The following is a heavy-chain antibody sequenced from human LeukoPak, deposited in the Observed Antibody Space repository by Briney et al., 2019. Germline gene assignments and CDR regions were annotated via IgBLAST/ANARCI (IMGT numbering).Heavy chain of an antibody. J-gene: IGHJ4*02. CDR1: GFTFSSYG. CDR3: TRYNTGSVDY. D-gene: IGHD2-8*02. V-gene: IGHV3-33*01. CDR2: IWYDGSKK. Sequence: GGSLRLSCAASGFTFSSYGMHWVRQAPGKGLGWVAVIWYDGSKKYYADSVKGRFTISRDNSKNTLYLQMDSLRAEDTAVYFCTRYNTGSVDYWGQGTLVTVSS.